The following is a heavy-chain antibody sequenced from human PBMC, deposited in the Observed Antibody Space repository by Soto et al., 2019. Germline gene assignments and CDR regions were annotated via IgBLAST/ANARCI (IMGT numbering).Heavy chain of an antibody. Sequence: TSETLSLTCTVSGGSISSGDYYWSWIRQPPGKGLEWIGYIYYSGSTYYNPSLKSRVTISVDTSKNQFSLKLSSVTAADTAVYYCARTGDYGYYGMDVWGQGTTVIVSS. CDR2: IYYSGST. CDR1: GGSISSGDYY. J-gene: IGHJ6*02. CDR3: ARTGDYGYYGMDV. D-gene: IGHD4-17*01. V-gene: IGHV4-30-4*01.